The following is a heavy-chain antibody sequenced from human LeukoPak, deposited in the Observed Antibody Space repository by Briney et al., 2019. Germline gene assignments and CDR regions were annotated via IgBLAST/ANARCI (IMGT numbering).Heavy chain of an antibody. J-gene: IGHJ4*02. D-gene: IGHD4-11*01. CDR1: GFTFSSYS. CDR2: ITSDGGST. Sequence: GGSLRLSCAVSGFTFSSYSMSWVRQAPEKGLEWVSVITSDGGSTHYAASVKGRFTVTRDNSKTTLYLQMNILRAEDTAIYFCAKGPNGDSNYFFDYWGQGTLVIVSS. CDR3: AKGPNGDSNYFFDY. V-gene: IGHV3-23*01.